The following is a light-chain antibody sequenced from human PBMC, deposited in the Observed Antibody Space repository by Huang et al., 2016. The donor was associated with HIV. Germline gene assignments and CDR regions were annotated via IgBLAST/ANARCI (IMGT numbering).Light chain of an antibody. V-gene: IGKV1-33*01. Sequence: DIQMTQSPPSLSASVGDTITITCQASQDITNYLNWYQQKPGKAPKLLIYDASNLETGVPSRFSGSGSGTDFSFTISSLQPDDIASYYCQQFDDIPYTFGQGTKLEIK. CDR3: QQFDDIPYT. CDR1: QDITNY. CDR2: DAS. J-gene: IGKJ2*01.